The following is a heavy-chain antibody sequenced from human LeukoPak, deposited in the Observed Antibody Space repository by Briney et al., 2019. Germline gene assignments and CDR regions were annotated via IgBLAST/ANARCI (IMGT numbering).Heavy chain of an antibody. V-gene: IGHV3-23*01. Sequence: GGSLRLSCAASGFTFSSYAMRWVRQAPGKGLEWVSVISGSGGTTHYADSVKGRFTISRDNSKNMVFLQMNSLRAEDTAVYYCAKKCVTTAPPGGSCFDYWGQGTLVTVSS. CDR3: AKKCVTTAPPGGSCFDY. D-gene: IGHD4-11*01. J-gene: IGHJ4*02. CDR1: GFTFSSYA. CDR2: ISGSGGTT.